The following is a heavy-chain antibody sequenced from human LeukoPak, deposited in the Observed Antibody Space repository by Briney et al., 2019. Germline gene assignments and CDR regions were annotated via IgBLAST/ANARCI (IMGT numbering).Heavy chain of an antibody. V-gene: IGHV3-30*02. D-gene: IGHD2-15*01. CDR3: AGYCSTGGNCYSGFDY. Sequence: HPGGSLRLSCAASGFTFSSYSMHWVRRAPGKGLEWVAFIRYDGSNKYYADSVKGRFTISRDNSKNTLYLQMNSLRAEDTAIYYCAGYCSTGGNCYSGFDYWGQGTLVTVSS. CDR2: IRYDGSNK. CDR1: GFTFSSYS. J-gene: IGHJ4*02.